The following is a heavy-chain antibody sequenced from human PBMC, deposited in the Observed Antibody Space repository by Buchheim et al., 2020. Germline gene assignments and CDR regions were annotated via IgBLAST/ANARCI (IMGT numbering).Heavy chain of an antibody. D-gene: IGHD4-17*01. CDR2: ISGGFGST. CDR1: GFTFTNYA. Sequence: VQLLESGGGLVQPGGSLRLSYAASGFTFTNYAMTWVRQAPGKGLEWVSSISGGFGSTHYAESVEGRFTISRDNSKNTLYLEMNSLRAEDTAVYYCGKNRNFGDYRWFDPSGQGTL. V-gene: IGHV3-23*01. CDR3: GKNRNFGDYRWFDP. J-gene: IGHJ5*02.